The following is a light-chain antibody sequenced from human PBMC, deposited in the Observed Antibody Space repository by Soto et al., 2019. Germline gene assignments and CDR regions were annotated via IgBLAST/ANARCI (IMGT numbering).Light chain of an antibody. CDR3: QQYYTASLT. CDR1: QSVLYSSNNKNY. V-gene: IGKV4-1*01. CDR2: WAS. J-gene: IGKJ1*01. Sequence: DIVMTQSPDSLAVSLGERATINCKSSQSVLYSSNNKNYLAWYQQKPGQPPKLLIYWASTRESGVPDRFSGSGSGTDFTLTISSLQPEDLAVYYCQQYYTASLTFGQGTKVEIK.